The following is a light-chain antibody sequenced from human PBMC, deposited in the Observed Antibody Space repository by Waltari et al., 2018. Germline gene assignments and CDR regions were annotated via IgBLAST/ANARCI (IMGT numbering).Light chain of an antibody. Sequence: QSALTQPASVSGSPGQSITISCTGSSNDVGAYNYVPWYQQHPGKAPKLIIYEVNNRPSGISNRFSGSHSGNTASLTISGLQADDEAYYHCSSYTTTNTVVFGGGTTLTVL. J-gene: IGLJ2*01. CDR3: SSYTTTNTVV. V-gene: IGLV2-14*01. CDR1: SNDVGAYNY. CDR2: EVN.